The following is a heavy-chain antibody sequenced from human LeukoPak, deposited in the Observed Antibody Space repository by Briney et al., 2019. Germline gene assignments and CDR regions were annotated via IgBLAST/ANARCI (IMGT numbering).Heavy chain of an antibody. V-gene: IGHV3-48*01. J-gene: IGHJ6*04. Sequence: GGSLRLSCAASGVTLSGDKGKGVGQGGGRGMEKDSCISSSSTTIYYANSVKGRFTISRDNAKNSLYLQMNSLRAEDTAVYYCARELAYDFDVWGKGTTALVSS. CDR1: GVTLSGDK. CDR2: ISSSSTTI. CDR3: ARELAYDFDV.